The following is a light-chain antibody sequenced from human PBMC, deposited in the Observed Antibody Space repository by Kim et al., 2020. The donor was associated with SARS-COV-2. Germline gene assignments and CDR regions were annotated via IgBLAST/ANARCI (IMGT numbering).Light chain of an antibody. V-gene: IGLV2-14*01. J-gene: IGLJ1*01. CDR2: DVS. CDR3: SSYTSSSTDV. Sequence: QSALTQPASVSGSPGQSITISYTGTSSDVGGYNYVSWYQQHSGKAPKLMIYDVSTRPSGVSNRFSGSKSGNTASLTISGLQAEDEADYYCSSYTSSSTDVFGAGTKVTVL. CDR1: SSDVGGYNY.